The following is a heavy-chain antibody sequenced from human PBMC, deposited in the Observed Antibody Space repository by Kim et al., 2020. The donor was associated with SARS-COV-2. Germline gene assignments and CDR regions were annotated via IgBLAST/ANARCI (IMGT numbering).Heavy chain of an antibody. CDR3: ALICGGDCYSVPPYTGGWFNP. CDR1: GGTFSSYA. J-gene: IGHJ5*02. CDR2: IIPIFGTA. Sequence: VKVSCKASGGTFSSYAISWVRQAPGQGLEWMGGIIPIFGTANYAQKFQGRVTITADESTSTAYMELSSLRSEDTAVYYCALICGGDCYSVPPYTGGWFNPWGQGTLVTVSS. V-gene: IGHV1-69*01. D-gene: IGHD2-21*02.